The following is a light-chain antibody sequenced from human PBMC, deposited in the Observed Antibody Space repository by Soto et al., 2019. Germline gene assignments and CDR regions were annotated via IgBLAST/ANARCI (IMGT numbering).Light chain of an antibody. V-gene: IGLV4-69*01. CDR3: QSWGSGIVV. Sequence: QSVLTQSPSASASLGASVRLTCTLSSGHTTYAIAWRQQQPEKGPRFLMKLNNDGSHNKGDGIPNRFSGSTSGAERYLTISNLQSEDEADYYCQSWGSGIVVFGGGTKVTVL. CDR2: LNNDGSH. J-gene: IGLJ3*02. CDR1: SGHTTYA.